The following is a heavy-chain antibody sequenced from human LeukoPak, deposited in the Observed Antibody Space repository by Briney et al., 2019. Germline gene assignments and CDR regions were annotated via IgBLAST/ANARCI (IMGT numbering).Heavy chain of an antibody. CDR3: ARLDSSSGNWFDP. V-gene: IGHV4-61*02. CDR1: GGSMSSGSYY. D-gene: IGHD6-13*01. Sequence: PSQTLSLTCTVSGGSMSSGSYYWRWIRQPAGKGLEWIGRIYTSGSTNYNPSLKSRITISVDTSKNQFSLKLSSVTAADTAVYYCARLDSSSGNWFDPWGQGTLVTVSS. J-gene: IGHJ5*02. CDR2: IYTSGST.